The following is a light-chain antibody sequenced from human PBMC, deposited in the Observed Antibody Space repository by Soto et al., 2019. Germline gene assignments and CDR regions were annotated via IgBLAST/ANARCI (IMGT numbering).Light chain of an antibody. J-gene: IGLJ3*02. CDR1: NSDVGSYNL. V-gene: IGLV2-23*01. CDR2: EGS. Sequence: QSVLTQPASVSGSPGQSITISCTGNNSDVGSYNLVSWYQHHPGKAPKLMVYEGSRRPSGVSNRFSGSKSGNTASLTISGLQAEDEADYFCCSYAGTSGAHWVFGGGTKVTVL. CDR3: CSYAGTSGAHWV.